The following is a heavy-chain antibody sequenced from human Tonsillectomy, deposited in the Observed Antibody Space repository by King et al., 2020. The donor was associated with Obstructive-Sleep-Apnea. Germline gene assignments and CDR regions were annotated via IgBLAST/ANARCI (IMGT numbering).Heavy chain of an antibody. CDR3: AREGEAVALGGYFDY. D-gene: IGHD6-19*01. Sequence: VQLVESGGGVVQPGRSLRLSCAASGFTFSSYAMHWVRQAPGKGLEWVAVISYDGSNKYNADSGKGRFTISRDNSKNTLYPQMNSLRAEDTAVYYCAREGEAVALGGYFDYWGQGTLVTVSS. CDR2: ISYDGSNK. J-gene: IGHJ4*02. V-gene: IGHV3-30*04. CDR1: GFTFSSYA.